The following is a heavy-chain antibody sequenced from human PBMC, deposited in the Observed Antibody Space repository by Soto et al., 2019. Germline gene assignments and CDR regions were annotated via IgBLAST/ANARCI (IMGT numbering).Heavy chain of an antibody. V-gene: IGHV4-4*02. CDR1: GASISSTYW. CDR3: ATLPLRIEVVVTPIPT. J-gene: IGHJ5*02. CDR2: IYHSGST. D-gene: IGHD2-21*02. Sequence: QVQLRESGPGLVKPSGTLSLTCVVSGASISSTYWWSWVRQPPGKGLEWIGEIYHSGSTKYNPSLKSRVTISIDKSNNEFSLKLNSVTAADTAVYYCATLPLRIEVVVTPIPTWGQGILVTVSS.